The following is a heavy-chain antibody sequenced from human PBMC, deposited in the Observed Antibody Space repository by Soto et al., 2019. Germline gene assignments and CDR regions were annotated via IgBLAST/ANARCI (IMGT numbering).Heavy chain of an antibody. CDR2: INPSGGST. D-gene: IGHD6-19*01. J-gene: IGHJ4*02. Sequence: GASVKVSCTESGYTFTSYYRHWVRQAPGQGLEWMGIINPSGGSTSYAQKFQGRVTMTRDTSTSTVYMELSSLRSEDTAVYYCASSGSGWLRWDYWGQGTLVTVSS. CDR3: ASSGSGWLRWDY. V-gene: IGHV1-46*01. CDR1: GYTFTSYY.